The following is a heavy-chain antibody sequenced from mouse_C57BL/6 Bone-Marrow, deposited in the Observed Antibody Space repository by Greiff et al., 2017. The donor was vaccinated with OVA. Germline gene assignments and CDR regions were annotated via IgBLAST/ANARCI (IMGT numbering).Heavy chain of an antibody. CDR1: VYTFTDYY. CDR2: INPNNGGT. V-gene: IGHV1-26*01. J-gene: IGHJ1*03. Sequence: EVQLQQSGPELVKPGASVKISCKASVYTFTDYYMNWVKQSHGKSLEWIGDINPNNGGTSYNQKFKGKATLTVDKSSSTAYMELRSLTSEDSAVYYWAREGVPPPGSSYDWYFDVWGTGTTVTVSS. D-gene: IGHD1-1*01. CDR3: AREGVPPPGSSYDWYFDV.